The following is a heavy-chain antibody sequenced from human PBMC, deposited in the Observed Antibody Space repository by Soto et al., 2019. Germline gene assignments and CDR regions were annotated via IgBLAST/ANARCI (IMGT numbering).Heavy chain of an antibody. V-gene: IGHV1-18*04. J-gene: IGHJ5*02. Sequence: LLLQSGAELKKPGASVKISCKASGDRFSTYDISWLRQAPGQQPEWMGRISPKSDNTNYAQKFQDRVTMTADTSSNTAYMELRGLRSDDTATYYCATSYDSGFDPWGQGTLVTVSA. D-gene: IGHD3-3*01. CDR1: GDRFSTYD. CDR2: ISPKSDNT. CDR3: ATSYDSGFDP.